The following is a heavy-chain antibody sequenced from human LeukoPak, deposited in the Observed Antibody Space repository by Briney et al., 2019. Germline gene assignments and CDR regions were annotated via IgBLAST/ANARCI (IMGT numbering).Heavy chain of an antibody. CDR1: GYTFTSYA. CDR2: INAGNGNT. J-gene: IGHJ5*02. CDR3: AREGTYYYGSGSYSWFDP. D-gene: IGHD3-10*01. V-gene: IGHV1-3*03. Sequence: GASVKVSCKASGYTFTSYAMHWVRQAPGQRLEWMGWINAGNGNTKYSQEFQGRVTTTRDTSASTAYMELSSLRSEDMAVYYCAREGTYYYGSGSYSWFDPWGQGTLVTVSS.